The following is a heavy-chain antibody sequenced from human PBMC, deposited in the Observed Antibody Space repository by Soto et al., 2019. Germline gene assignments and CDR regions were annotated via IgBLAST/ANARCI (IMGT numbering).Heavy chain of an antibody. Sequence: QVQLVQSGAEVRKPGSSVRVSCKASGGSFNRHTISWVRQAPGQGLEWMGGIIPIFGTANYAQKFQGRVTITADKSTSTAYMELSSLRSEDTAVYYCALVERTRNDFDYWGQGTLVTVSS. CDR1: GGSFNRHT. CDR2: IIPIFGTA. J-gene: IGHJ4*02. V-gene: IGHV1-69*06. CDR3: ALVERTRNDFDY. D-gene: IGHD1-1*01.